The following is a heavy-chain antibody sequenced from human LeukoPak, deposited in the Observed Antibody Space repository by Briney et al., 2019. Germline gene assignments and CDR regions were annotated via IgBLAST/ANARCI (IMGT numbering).Heavy chain of an antibody. CDR1: GFTFSSYA. Sequence: PGRSLRLSCAASGFTFSSYAMHWVRQAPGKGLEWVAVISYDGSNKYYADSVKGRFTISRDNSKNTLYLQMNSLRAEDTAVYYCARDLIAARPYNWFDPWGQGTLVTVSS. CDR2: ISYDGSNK. J-gene: IGHJ5*02. CDR3: ARDLIAARPYNWFDP. V-gene: IGHV3-30-3*01. D-gene: IGHD6-6*01.